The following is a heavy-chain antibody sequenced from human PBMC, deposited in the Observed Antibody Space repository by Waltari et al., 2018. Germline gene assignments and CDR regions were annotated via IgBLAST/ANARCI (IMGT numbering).Heavy chain of an antibody. CDR1: GYTLTELS. V-gene: IGHV1-2*02. Sequence: QVQLVQSGAEVKKPGASVKVSCKVSGYTLTELSMHWVRQAPGKGLEWMGWINPNNGGTHYAQKFQGRVTMTSDTSLSTAYMELKSLTSDDTALYYCARGGMGESLGCMDVWGQGTTVTVSS. CDR2: INPNNGGT. J-gene: IGHJ6*02. CDR3: ARGGMGESLGCMDV. D-gene: IGHD2-21*01.